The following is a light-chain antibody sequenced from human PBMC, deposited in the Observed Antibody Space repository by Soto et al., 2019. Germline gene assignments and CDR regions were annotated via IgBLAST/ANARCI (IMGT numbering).Light chain of an antibody. V-gene: IGKV3D-20*02. CDR2: GTS. CDR1: QSVDTND. CDR3: QQRSNWPFT. Sequence: EVVLTQSPGTLSSSAGERATLSCRASQSVDTNDLAWYQQKPGQAPRLLIYGTSSRATGIPDRFSGSGSGTDFTLTISRLEPGDIAVYYCQQRSNWPFTFGPGTKVDIK. J-gene: IGKJ3*01.